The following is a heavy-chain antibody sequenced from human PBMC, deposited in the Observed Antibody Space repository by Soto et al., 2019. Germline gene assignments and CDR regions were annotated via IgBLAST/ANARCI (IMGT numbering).Heavy chain of an antibody. D-gene: IGHD3-10*01. CDR3: ARDLGYGSGSYYPDY. V-gene: IGHV1-18*04. Sequence: QVHLMQSGAEVKKPGASVKVSCKASGYTLSNYGISWVRQAPGQGLAWMGWISAYNGNTNYAQKFQGRVTLTTDTSTSTAYMERRSLRSDDTAVYYCARDLGYGSGSYYPDYWGQGTLVTVSS. CDR1: GYTLSNYG. J-gene: IGHJ4*02. CDR2: ISAYNGNT.